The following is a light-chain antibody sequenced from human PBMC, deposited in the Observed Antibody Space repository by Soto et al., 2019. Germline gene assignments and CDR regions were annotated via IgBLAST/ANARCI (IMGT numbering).Light chain of an antibody. CDR2: GAS. CDR1: QSVSSNY. V-gene: IGKV3D-20*02. CDR3: QQRMNWPLT. J-gene: IGKJ5*01. Sequence: EIVLTQSPGTLSLSPGERATLSCRASQSVSSNYLAWYQQKPGQAPRLLIYGASSRATGIPDRFSGSGSGTDFTLTISRLEPEDFAVYYCQQRMNWPLTFGQGTRLEIK.